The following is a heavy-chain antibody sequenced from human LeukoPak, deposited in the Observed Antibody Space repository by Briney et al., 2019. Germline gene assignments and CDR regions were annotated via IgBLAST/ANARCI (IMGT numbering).Heavy chain of an antibody. CDR1: GFTFSRYA. CDR2: ISGSGGST. Sequence: PGGALRVSCAASGFTFSRYALSWVRQAPGKGLEGVAAISGSGGSTYYADSVKGRFTISRDHSKNALYLQMNSLRADDTAVYCCAKDRRSSGPLDYWGQGTLVTVSS. CDR3: AKDRRSSGPLDY. D-gene: IGHD6-19*01. J-gene: IGHJ4*02. V-gene: IGHV3-23*01.